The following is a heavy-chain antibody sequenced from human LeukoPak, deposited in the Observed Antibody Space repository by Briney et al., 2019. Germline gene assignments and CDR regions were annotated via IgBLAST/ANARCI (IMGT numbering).Heavy chain of an antibody. V-gene: IGHV3-21*01. CDR3: ARSIGAAYFDN. D-gene: IGHD6-13*01. CDR2: ISSGSNDI. CDR1: GFTFSSYS. Sequence: GGSPRLSCAGSGFTFSSYSMNWVRQAPGKGLEWVSFISSGSNDIYYADSVKGRFTVSRDNAKNSLYLEMNSLRAEDTAVYYCARSIGAAYFDNWGQGTLVTVSS. J-gene: IGHJ4*02.